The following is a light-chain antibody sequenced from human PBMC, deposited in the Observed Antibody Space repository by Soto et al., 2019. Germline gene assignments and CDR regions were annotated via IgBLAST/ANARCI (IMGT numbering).Light chain of an antibody. CDR3: QHRSNWPPVRT. CDR2: DAS. J-gene: IGKJ5*01. Sequence: EIVLTQSPATLSLSPGERATLSCRASQTVSSHLAWYQQKPGQAPRLLIYDASKSATGITARFSGRGSGTDFTLTLSILEPEDFAVSYCQHRSNWPPVRTFGQGTRLEIK. V-gene: IGKV3-11*01. CDR1: QTVSSH.